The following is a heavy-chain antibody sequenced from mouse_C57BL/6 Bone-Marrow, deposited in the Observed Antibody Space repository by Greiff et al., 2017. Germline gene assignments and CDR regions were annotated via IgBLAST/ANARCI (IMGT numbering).Heavy chain of an antibody. CDR3: ARGDWDGYFDY. CDR2: IYPRSGNT. D-gene: IGHD4-1*01. Sequence: QVQLKQSGAELARPGASVKLSCKASGYTFTSYGISWVKQRTGQGLEWIGEIYPRSGNTYYNEKFKGKATLTADKSSSTAYMELRILTSEDSAVYFCARGDWDGYFDYWGQGTTLTVSS. J-gene: IGHJ2*01. CDR1: GYTFTSYG. V-gene: IGHV1-81*01.